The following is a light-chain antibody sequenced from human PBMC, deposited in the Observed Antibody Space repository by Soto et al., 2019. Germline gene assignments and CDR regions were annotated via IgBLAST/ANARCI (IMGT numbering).Light chain of an antibody. CDR1: SSNIGSNT. J-gene: IGLJ1*01. Sequence: QSVLTQPPSASGTPGQRVTISCSGSSSNIGSNTVNWYQQLPGTAPKVIIYEVSKRPSGVPDRFSGSKSGSTASLTVSGLQAEDEADYYCSSYAVTNIFVFGTGTKLTVL. V-gene: IGLV1-44*01. CDR3: SSYAVTNIFV. CDR2: EVS.